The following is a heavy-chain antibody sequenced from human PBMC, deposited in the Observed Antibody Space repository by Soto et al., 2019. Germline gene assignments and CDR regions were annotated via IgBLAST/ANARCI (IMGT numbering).Heavy chain of an antibody. J-gene: IGHJ4*02. CDR1: GGAFSSYA. Sequence: GASVKVSCKASGGAFSSYAISWVRQAPGQGLEWMGGIIPIFGTANYAQKFQGRVTITADESTSTAYMELSSLRSEDTAVYYCARAPGPASSFDYWGQGTLVTVSS. CDR2: IIPIFGTA. CDR3: ARAPGPASSFDY. V-gene: IGHV1-69*13.